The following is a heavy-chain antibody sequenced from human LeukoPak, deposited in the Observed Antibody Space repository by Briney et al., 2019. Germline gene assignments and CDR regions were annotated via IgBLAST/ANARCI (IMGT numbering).Heavy chain of an antibody. J-gene: IGHJ4*02. V-gene: IGHV3-23*01. CDR1: GFTFSSYA. CDR3: AKELYYYDSSGYYLPLYFDY. D-gene: IGHD3-22*01. CDR2: ISGSGGST. Sequence: PGGSLRLSCAASGFTFSSYAMSWVRQAPGKGLEWVSAISGSGGSTYYADSVKGRFTISRDNSKNTLYLQMNSLRAEDTAVYYCAKELYYYDSSGYYLPLYFDYWGQGTLVTVS.